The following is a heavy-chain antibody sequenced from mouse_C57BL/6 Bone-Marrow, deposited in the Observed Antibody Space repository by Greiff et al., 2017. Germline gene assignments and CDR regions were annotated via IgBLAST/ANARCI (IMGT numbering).Heavy chain of an antibody. V-gene: IGHV1-22*01. D-gene: IGHD1-1*01. Sequence: VQLQQSGPELVKPGASVKMSCKASGYTFTDYNLHWVKQSHGKSLEWIGYINPNNGGTSYNQKFKGKATLTVNQSSSKAYMELRSLTSEESAVYYCARHYAYAMDDWGQGTSVTVSS. J-gene: IGHJ4*01. CDR3: ARHYAYAMDD. CDR1: GYTFTDYN. CDR2: INPNNGGT.